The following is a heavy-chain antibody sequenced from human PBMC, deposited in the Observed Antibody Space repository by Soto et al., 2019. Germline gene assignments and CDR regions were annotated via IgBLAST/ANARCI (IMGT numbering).Heavy chain of an antibody. CDR1: GFTFSSYA. CDR3: ARYIPGVRYYGMDV. CDR2: IGESGTPT. D-gene: IGHD2-2*01. Sequence: AGGSLRLSYAASGFTFSSYAMKWVRQAPGKGLEWVSLIGESGTPTYYADSVKGRFTISRDNSGNTLFLEMYSLRAEDTAVYYCARYIPGVRYYGMDVWGQGTTVTVSS. J-gene: IGHJ6*02. V-gene: IGHV3-23*01.